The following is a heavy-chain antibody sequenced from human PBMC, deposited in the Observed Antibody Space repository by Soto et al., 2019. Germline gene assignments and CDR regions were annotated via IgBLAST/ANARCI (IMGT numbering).Heavy chain of an antibody. V-gene: IGHV4-59*08. CDR1: NGSINSYH. D-gene: IGHD3-10*01. Sequence: PSETLSLTCTVSNGSINSYHWSWIRQPPGKRLEWIGYIYSSGSTNYNPSLKSRVTISADTSRNQFSLRLSSVTAADTAVYHCASHMVRGVTYCYGMDVWGQGTTVTVSS. CDR2: IYSSGST. J-gene: IGHJ6*02. CDR3: ASHMVRGVTYCYGMDV.